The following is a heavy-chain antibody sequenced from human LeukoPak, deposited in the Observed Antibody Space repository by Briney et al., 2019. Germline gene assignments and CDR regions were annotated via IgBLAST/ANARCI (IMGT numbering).Heavy chain of an antibody. J-gene: IGHJ6*02. D-gene: IGHD5-12*01. CDR3: ARDLFGYNPLEVYYYYGMDV. Sequence: PGGSLRLSCAAYGFTFSSYAMHWVRQAQGKGLEWVAVISYDGSNKYYADSVKGRFTISRDNSKNTLYLQMNSLRAEDTAVYYCARDLFGYNPLEVYYYYGMDVWGQGTTVTVSS. CDR1: GFTFSSYA. CDR2: ISYDGSNK. V-gene: IGHV3-30-3*01.